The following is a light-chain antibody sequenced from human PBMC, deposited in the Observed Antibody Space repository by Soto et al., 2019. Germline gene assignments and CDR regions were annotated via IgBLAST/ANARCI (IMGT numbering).Light chain of an antibody. CDR1: QSISSW. J-gene: IGKJ1*01. V-gene: IGKV1-5*01. Sequence: DIQMTQSPSTLSASVEDRVTITCRASQSISSWLAWYQQKPGKAPKLLIYDASSLESGVPSRFSGSGSGTEFTLTISSLQPDDFATYYCQQYNSYPWTFGQGTKVEIK. CDR3: QQYNSYPWT. CDR2: DAS.